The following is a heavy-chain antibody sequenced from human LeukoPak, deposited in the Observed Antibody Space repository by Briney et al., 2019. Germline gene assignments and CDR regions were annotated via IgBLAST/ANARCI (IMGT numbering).Heavy chain of an antibody. V-gene: IGHV4-59*01. CDR3: ARVRGYSYGSDAFDT. J-gene: IGHJ3*02. CDR1: GGSISSYY. D-gene: IGHD5-18*01. CDR2: IYYSGST. Sequence: SETLSLTCTVSGGSISSYYWTWIRQPPGKGLEWIGYIYYSGSTNYNPSLKSRVTISVDTSKNQFSLKLSSVTAADTAVYYCARVRGYSYGSDAFDTWGQGTMVTVSS.